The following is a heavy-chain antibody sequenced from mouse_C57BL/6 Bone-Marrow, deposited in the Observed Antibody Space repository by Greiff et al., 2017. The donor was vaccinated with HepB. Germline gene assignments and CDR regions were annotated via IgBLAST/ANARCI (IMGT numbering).Heavy chain of an antibody. D-gene: IGHD1-1*01. J-gene: IGHJ1*03. CDR1: GYTFTDYN. Sequence: SGPELVKPGASVKIPCKASGYTFTDYNMDWVKQSHGKSLEWIGDINPNNGGTIYNQKFKGKATLTVDKSSSTAYMELRSLTSEDTAVYYCARRTTVVARYWYVDVWGTGTTVTVSS. V-gene: IGHV1-18*01. CDR2: INPNNGGT. CDR3: ARRTTVVARYWYVDV.